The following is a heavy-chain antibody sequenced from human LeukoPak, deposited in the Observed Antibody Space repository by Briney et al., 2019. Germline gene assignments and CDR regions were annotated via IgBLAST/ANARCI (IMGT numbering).Heavy chain of an antibody. CDR2: ISSSSSYI. CDR1: GFTFSSYS. Sequence: PGGSLRLSCAASGFTFSSYSMNWVRQAPGKGLKWVSSISSSSSYIYYADSVKGRFTISRDNAKNSLYLQMNSLRAEDTAVYYCARDLYSGSYFGDLDYWGQGTLVTFSS. D-gene: IGHD1-26*01. V-gene: IGHV3-21*01. J-gene: IGHJ4*02. CDR3: ARDLYSGSYFGDLDY.